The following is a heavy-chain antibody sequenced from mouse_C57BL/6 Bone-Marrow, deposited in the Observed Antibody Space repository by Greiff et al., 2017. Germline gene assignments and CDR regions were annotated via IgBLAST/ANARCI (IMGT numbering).Heavy chain of an antibody. V-gene: IGHV5-2*01. CDR1: EYEFPSHD. Sequence: EVKLVESGGGLVQPGESLKLSCESNEYEFPSHDMSWVRKTPEKRLELVAAINSDGGSTYYPDTMERRFIISRDNTKKTLYLQMSSLRSEDTSLYYCARPPSTMVTTYYAMDYWGQGTSVTVAS. J-gene: IGHJ4*01. D-gene: IGHD2-2*01. CDR3: ARPPSTMVTTYYAMDY. CDR2: INSDGGST.